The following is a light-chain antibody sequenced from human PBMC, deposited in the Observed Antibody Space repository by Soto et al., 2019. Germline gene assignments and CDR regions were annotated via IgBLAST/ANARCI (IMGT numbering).Light chain of an antibody. J-gene: IGLJ1*01. V-gene: IGLV2-14*01. Sequence: QSVLTQPASVSGSPGQSITISCTGTSSDVGGYNYVSWYQQHPGKAPKLMIYEVSNRPPGVSHRFSGSKSGNTASLTIFGLQAEDEADYYCSSYTSSTPWVFGPGTKVTVL. CDR1: SSDVGGYNY. CDR2: EVS. CDR3: SSYTSSTPWV.